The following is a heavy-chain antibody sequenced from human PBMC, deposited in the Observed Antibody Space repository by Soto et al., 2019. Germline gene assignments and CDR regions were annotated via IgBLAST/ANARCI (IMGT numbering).Heavy chain of an antibody. CDR2: IHYNGNT. CDR1: GDSINSYS. J-gene: IGHJ3*02. V-gene: IGHV4-59*12. CDR3: ARDYYDSSGYYGVEQGAFDI. Sequence: SETLSLTCTVSGDSINSYSWSWIRQPPGQGLEWIGNIHYNGNTKYSPSLKSRVTMSVDTSKNHFSLKLSSVTAADTAVYYCARDYYDSSGYYGVEQGAFDIWGQGTMVT. D-gene: IGHD3-22*01.